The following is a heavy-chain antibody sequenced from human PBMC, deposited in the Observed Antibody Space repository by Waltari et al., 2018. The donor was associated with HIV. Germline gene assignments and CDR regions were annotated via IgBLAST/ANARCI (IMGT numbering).Heavy chain of an antibody. CDR1: VFRLRRYE. CDR2: ISNSGSPI. CDR3: ARGWFDS. V-gene: IGHV3-48*03. Sequence: EVQLVESGGGLVQPGGSPRLSCAASVFRLRRYEMNWVRQAPGKGLEWISYISNSGSPIYYAGSVRGRFTISRDSDKNSLFLQMNSLRVEDTAVYYCARGWFDSWGQGTMVTVSS. J-gene: IGHJ5*01.